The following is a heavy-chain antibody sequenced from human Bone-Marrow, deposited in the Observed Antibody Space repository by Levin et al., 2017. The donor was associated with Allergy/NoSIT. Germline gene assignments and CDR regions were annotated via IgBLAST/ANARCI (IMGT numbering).Heavy chain of an antibody. J-gene: IGHJ3*02. CDR1: GGSISSGDYY. CDR2: IYYSGST. Sequence: NPSETLSLTCTVSGGSISSGDYYWSWIRQPPGKGLEWIGYIYYSGSTYYNPSLKSRVTISVDTSKNQFSLKLSSVTAADTAVYYCARRPSDEWVVRGPWIGNSFNDAFDIWGQGTMVTVSS. D-gene: IGHD3-10*01. V-gene: IGHV4-30-4*01. CDR3: ARRPSDEWVVRGPWIGNSFNDAFDI.